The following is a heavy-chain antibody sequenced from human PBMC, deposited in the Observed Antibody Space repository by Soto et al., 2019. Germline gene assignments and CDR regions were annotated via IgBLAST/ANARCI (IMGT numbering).Heavy chain of an antibody. CDR3: AGSDTTPKWFGP. CDR1: GFTVSTNY. Sequence: PGGSLRLSCVTSGFTVSTNYMSWVRQAPGGGLDWVSISYSGGYTHYADSVKGRFTISRDNSKNTLFLQMNSLRAEDTAVYYCAGSDTTPKWFGPWGQGTPVTVSS. V-gene: IGHV3-66*01. CDR2: SYSGGYT. D-gene: IGHD4-4*01. J-gene: IGHJ5*02.